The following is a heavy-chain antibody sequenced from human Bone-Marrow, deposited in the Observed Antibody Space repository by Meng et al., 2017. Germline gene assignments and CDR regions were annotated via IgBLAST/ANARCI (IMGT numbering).Heavy chain of an antibody. CDR1: GFSFTSYH. Sequence: GGSLRLSCVASGFSFTSYHMTWVRQAPGKGLEWVANINLDGSDKAYADSVKGRFTISRDNSQNSLYLQINSLRAEDTAVYYCAKASSDGITFGGVIVILLDAFDIWGQGPMVTVSS. D-gene: IGHD3-16*02. CDR2: INLDGSDK. V-gene: IGHV3-7*03. CDR3: AKASSDGITFGGVIVILLDAFDI. J-gene: IGHJ3*02.